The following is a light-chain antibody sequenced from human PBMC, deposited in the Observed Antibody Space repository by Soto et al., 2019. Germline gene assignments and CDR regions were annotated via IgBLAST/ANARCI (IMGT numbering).Light chain of an antibody. CDR2: GAS. CDR1: QSVSSN. Sequence: EIVMTQSPVTLSVSPGERATLSCRASQSVSSNLAWYQQKPGQAPRLLIYGASTRATGIPARFSGSGSGTQFTLIISRLEPEDFAVYYCQQYGSSPLTFGGGTKVEIK. CDR3: QQYGSSPLT. V-gene: IGKV3-15*01. J-gene: IGKJ4*01.